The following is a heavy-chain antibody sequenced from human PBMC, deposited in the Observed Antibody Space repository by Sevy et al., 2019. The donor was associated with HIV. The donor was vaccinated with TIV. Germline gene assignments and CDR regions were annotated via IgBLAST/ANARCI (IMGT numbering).Heavy chain of an antibody. CDR1: GYTFNSYN. CDR2: INAGNGNT. D-gene: IGHD3-10*01. Sequence: ASVNVSCKASGYTFNSYNMHWVRQAPGQRLEWMGWINAGNGNTKYSQSFQGRVTITRDTSASTVYMELSSLISEDMAVYYCARERETGDYYYGMDVWGQGTTVTVSS. J-gene: IGHJ6*02. CDR3: ARERETGDYYYGMDV. V-gene: IGHV1-3*01.